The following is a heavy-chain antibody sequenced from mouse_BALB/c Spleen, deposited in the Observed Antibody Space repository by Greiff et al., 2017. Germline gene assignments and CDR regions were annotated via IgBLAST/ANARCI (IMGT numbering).Heavy chain of an antibody. V-gene: IGHV5-4*02. Sequence: EVKLVESGGGLVKPGGSLKLSCAASGFTFSDYYMYWVRQTPEKRLEWVATISDGGSYTYYPDSVKGRFTISRDNAKNNLYLQMSSLKSEDTAMYYCARHNYGNYEGYFDVWGAGTTVTVSS. CDR3: ARHNYGNYEGYFDV. CDR2: ISDGGSYT. J-gene: IGHJ1*01. D-gene: IGHD2-1*01. CDR1: GFTFSDYY.